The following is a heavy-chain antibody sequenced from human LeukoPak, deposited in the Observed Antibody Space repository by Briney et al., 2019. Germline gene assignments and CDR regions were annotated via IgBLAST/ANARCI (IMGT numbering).Heavy chain of an antibody. D-gene: IGHD5-12*01. CDR2: INQDGSEE. V-gene: IGHV3-7*01. J-gene: IGHJ4*02. CDR1: GFTFSHYW. CDR3: VRDGGVSGYDLLDY. Sequence: PGGSLRLSCAASGFTFSHYWMTWVRQAPGKGLESVAQINQDGSEEYYMDSVKARFTISRDNAKNSVFLQMSSLRAEDTAVYYCVRDGGVSGYDLLDYWGQGTLVTVSS.